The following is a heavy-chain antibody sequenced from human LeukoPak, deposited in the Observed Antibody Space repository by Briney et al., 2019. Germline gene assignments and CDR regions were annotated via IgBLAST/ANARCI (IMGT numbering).Heavy chain of an antibody. D-gene: IGHD2-2*01. Sequence: GGSLRLSCAASGFSFNSHNMYWVRQAPGKGLEWVSFIDTSSHYIYYADSVKGRFTISRDNAKNPLYLQMSSLRAEDTAVYYCARNLGGSTSTSCYLDFDIWGQGNLVTVSP. V-gene: IGHV3-21*01. CDR2: IDTSSHYI. J-gene: IGHJ4*02. CDR1: GFSFNSHN. CDR3: ARNLGGSTSTSCYLDFDI.